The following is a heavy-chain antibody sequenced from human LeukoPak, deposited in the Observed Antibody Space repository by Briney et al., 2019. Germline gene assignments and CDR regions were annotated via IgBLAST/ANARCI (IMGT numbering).Heavy chain of an antibody. J-gene: IGHJ4*02. CDR2: IYYSGST. CDR1: GGSISSYY. V-gene: IGHV4-59*01. Sequence: SETLSLTCTVSGGSISSYYWSWIRQPPGKGLEWIGYIYYSGSTNYNPSLKSRVTISVDASKIRFSLKLSSVTAADTAVYYCAKDVRRTVTTSSFDYWGQGTLVTVSS. CDR3: AKDVRRTVTTSSFDY. D-gene: IGHD4-17*01.